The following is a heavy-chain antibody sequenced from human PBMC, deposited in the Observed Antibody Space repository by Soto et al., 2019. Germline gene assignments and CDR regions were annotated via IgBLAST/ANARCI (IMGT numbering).Heavy chain of an antibody. Sequence: PGGSLRLSCAASGFTFGSYAMSWVRQAPGKGLEWVSAISGSGGSTYYADSVKGRVTISRDNSKNTLYLQMNSLRAEDTAVYYCAKDQRWADFWGGYYNYWGQGTLVTVSS. V-gene: IGHV3-23*01. CDR3: AKDQRWADFWGGYYNY. CDR2: ISGSGGST. J-gene: IGHJ4*02. D-gene: IGHD3-3*01. CDR1: GFTFGSYA.